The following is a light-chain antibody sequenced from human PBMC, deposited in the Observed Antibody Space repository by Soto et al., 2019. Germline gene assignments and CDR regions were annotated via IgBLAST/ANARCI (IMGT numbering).Light chain of an antibody. CDR1: SSDVGAYNY. Sequence: QSALTQPRSVSGSPGQPVTISCTGTSSDVGAYNYVSWYQHHPGKAPKVMIYDVSERPSGVPDRFSGSKSDNKASLTISGLQAEDEADYYCCSYAGSYPGVFGGGTKLTVL. V-gene: IGLV2-11*01. CDR3: CSYAGSYPGV. CDR2: DVS. J-gene: IGLJ3*02.